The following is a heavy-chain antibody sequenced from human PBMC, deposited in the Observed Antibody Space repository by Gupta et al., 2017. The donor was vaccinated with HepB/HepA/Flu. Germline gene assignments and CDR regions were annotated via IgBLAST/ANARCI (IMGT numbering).Heavy chain of an antibody. V-gene: IGHV4-31*02. CDR2: IYYSGST. CDR1: GGYY. Sequence: GGYYWSWIRQHPGKGLEWIGYIYYSGSTYYNPSLKSRVTIAVDTSKNQFSLKLSSVTAADTAVYYCAQIGDDADYWGQGTLVTVSS. J-gene: IGHJ4*02. CDR3: AQIGDDADY. D-gene: IGHD1-1*01.